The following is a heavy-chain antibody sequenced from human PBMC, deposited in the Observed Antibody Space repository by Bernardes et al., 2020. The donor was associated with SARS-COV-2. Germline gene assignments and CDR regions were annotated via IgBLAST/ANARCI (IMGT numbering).Heavy chain of an antibody. Sequence: GGSLRLSCAASGFTFNTYAMAWVRQAPGKGLEWVSAIGGNGVNTYYADAVKGRFTVSRDNSKNTLSLQMNSLRAEDTAVYYCATIVSSWFRYFDNWGQGTLVTVSS. V-gene: IGHV3-23*01. CDR2: IGGNGVNT. D-gene: IGHD6-13*01. CDR1: GFTFNTYA. J-gene: IGHJ4*02. CDR3: ATIVSSWFRYFDN.